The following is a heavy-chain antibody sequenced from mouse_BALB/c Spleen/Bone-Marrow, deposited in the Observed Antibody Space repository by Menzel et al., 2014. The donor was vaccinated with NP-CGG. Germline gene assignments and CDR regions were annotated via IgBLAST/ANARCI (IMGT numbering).Heavy chain of an antibody. CDR2: ISSGSSTI. V-gene: IGHV5-17*02. D-gene: IGHD3-3*01. CDR1: GFTFCSFG. CDR3: ARAGMDY. Sequence: EVHLVESGGGLVQPGGSRKLSCAASGFTFCSFGMHWVRQAPEKGLEWVAYISSGSSTIYYADTVKGRFTISRDNPKNTLFLQMTSLRSEDTAMYYCARAGMDYWGQGTSVTVSS. J-gene: IGHJ4*01.